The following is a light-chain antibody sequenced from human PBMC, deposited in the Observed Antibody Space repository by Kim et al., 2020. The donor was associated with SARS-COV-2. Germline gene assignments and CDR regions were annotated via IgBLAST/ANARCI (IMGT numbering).Light chain of an antibody. CDR2: GAS. V-gene: IGKV3-15*01. Sequence: VSPGERATLAGRASQSVGSNLAWYQQKPGQAPRLLIYGASTRATGIPARFSGSGSGTEFTLTIRSLQSEDFAVYYCHQNNNWPLTFGGGTKVEIK. CDR3: HQNNNWPLT. J-gene: IGKJ4*01. CDR1: QSVGSN.